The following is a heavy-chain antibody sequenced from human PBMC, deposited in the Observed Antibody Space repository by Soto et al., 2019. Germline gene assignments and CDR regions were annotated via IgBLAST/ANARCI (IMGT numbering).Heavy chain of an antibody. CDR3: ARRGYYAISAFDI. CDR2: IYYSGST. CDR1: GGSISSSSYY. D-gene: IGHD2-8*01. V-gene: IGHV4-39*01. Sequence: SETLSLTCTVSGGSISSSSYYWGWIRQPPGKGLEWIGSIYYSGSTYYNPSLKSRVTISVDTSKNQFSLRLSSVTAAATIVYYCARRGYYAISAFDIWGQGTMVTVSS. J-gene: IGHJ3*02.